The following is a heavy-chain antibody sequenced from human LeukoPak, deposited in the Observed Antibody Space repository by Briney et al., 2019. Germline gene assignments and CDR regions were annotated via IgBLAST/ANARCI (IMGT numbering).Heavy chain of an antibody. J-gene: IGHJ4*02. CDR2: ISSSSYI. Sequence: PGGSLRLSCAAAGFTFSSYTMNWVRQAPGKGLEWVSSISSSSYIYYADSVKGRFTISRDNAKNSLYLQMNSLRAEDTAVYYCARGWGYFDYWGQGTLVTVSS. V-gene: IGHV3-21*01. CDR1: GFTFSSYT. CDR3: ARGWGYFDY. D-gene: IGHD3-16*01.